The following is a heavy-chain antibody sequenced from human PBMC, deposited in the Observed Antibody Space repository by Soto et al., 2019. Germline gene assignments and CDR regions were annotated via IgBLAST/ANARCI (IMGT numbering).Heavy chain of an antibody. Sequence: GGSLRLSCAASGFTFSSYAMSWVRQAPGKGLEWVSAIGGSGGSTYYADSVKGRFTISRDNSKNTLYLQMNSLRAEDTAVYYCAKSDYYDNSRYSPQGMDVWGQGTTVTVSS. J-gene: IGHJ6*02. CDR3: AKSDYYDNSRYSPQGMDV. CDR2: IGGSGGST. V-gene: IGHV3-23*01. CDR1: GFTFSSYA. D-gene: IGHD3-22*01.